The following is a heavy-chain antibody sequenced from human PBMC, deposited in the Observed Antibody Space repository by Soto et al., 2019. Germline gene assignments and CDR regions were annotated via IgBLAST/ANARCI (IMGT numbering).Heavy chain of an antibody. D-gene: IGHD3-3*01. CDR3: VKAMGSNYYEYGMDV. J-gene: IGHJ6*02. V-gene: IGHV3-64D*08. CDR2: ISSSGGST. Sequence: GGSLRLSCSASGFTFSSYAMNWVRQAPGKGVEYVSGISSSGGSTYYADSVKGRFTISRDNSKNILYLQMSSLRAEDTAVYYCVKAMGSNYYEYGMDVWGQGTTVTVSS. CDR1: GFTFSSYA.